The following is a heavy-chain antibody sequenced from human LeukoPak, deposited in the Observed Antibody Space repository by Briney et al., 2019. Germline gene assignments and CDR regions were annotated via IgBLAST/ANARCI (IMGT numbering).Heavy chain of an antibody. Sequence: ASMKVSCKTSGYTFTDYIIHWVRQAPGQGLEWLGWINTNSSVTNYAQKLQGRVTMTTDTSTSTAYMELRSLRSDDTAVYYCASRIAVAGDNWFDPWDQGTLVTVSS. CDR1: GYTFTDYI. D-gene: IGHD6-13*01. CDR2: INTNSSVT. J-gene: IGHJ5*02. V-gene: IGHV1-18*04. CDR3: ASRIAVAGDNWFDP.